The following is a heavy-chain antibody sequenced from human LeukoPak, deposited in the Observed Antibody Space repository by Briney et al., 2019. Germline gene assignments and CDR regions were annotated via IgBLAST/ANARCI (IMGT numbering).Heavy chain of an antibody. V-gene: IGHV4-4*07. CDR3: ARVSVAYYDILTGYLANWFDP. CDR1: GGSISSYY. D-gene: IGHD3-9*01. J-gene: IGHJ5*02. Sequence: SETLSLTCTVSGGSISSYYWSWIRQPAGKGLEWIGRIYTSGSTNYNPSLKSRVTMSVDTSKNQFSLKLSSVTAADTAVYYCARVSVAYYDILTGYLANWFDPWGQGTLVTVSS. CDR2: IYTSGST.